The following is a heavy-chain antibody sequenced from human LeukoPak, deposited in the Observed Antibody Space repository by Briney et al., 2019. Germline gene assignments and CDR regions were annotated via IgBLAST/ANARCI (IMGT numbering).Heavy chain of an antibody. V-gene: IGHV3-9*01. J-gene: IGHJ4*02. CDR1: GFTFDDYA. CDR2: ISWNSGSI. D-gene: IGHD3-22*01. CDR3: AKDWGFYSDSSGYLGN. Sequence: GRSLRLSCAASGFTFDDYAMHWVRQAPGKGLEWVSGISWNSGSIGYADSVKGRFTISRDNAKNSLYLQMNSLRAEDTALYYCAKDWGFYSDSSGYLGNWGQGTLVTVSP.